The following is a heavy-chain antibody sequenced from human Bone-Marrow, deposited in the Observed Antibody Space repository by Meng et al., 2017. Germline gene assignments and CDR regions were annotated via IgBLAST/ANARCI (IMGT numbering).Heavy chain of an antibody. Sequence: VRLQESGPGLLKPSGTLSLTCAVSGGSISSSNWWSWVCQPPGKGLEWIGEIYHSGSTNYNPSLRSRVTISVDTSKNQFSLRLTSVTAADTAVYYCAASPGWWRIDSWGQGTLVTVSS. CDR1: GGSISSSNW. D-gene: IGHD6-19*01. CDR2: IYHSGST. CDR3: AASPGWWRIDS. V-gene: IGHV4-4*02. J-gene: IGHJ4*02.